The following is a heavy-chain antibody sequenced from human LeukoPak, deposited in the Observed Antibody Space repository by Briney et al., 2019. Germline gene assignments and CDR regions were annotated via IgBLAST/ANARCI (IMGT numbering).Heavy chain of an antibody. Sequence: LSETHSLTRALYGGSFSGYYWSWIRPPPAKGLEGIGGINHSGSTNYNPSLKSRVTISVDTSKTQYALKLSSVPATDTPMDYCARARGYYGAGSYRGIDDWGQGTLVTVSS. CDR1: GGSFSGYY. CDR2: INHSGST. D-gene: IGHD3-10*01. J-gene: IGHJ4*02. CDR3: ARARGYYGAGSYRGIDD. V-gene: IGHV4-34*01.